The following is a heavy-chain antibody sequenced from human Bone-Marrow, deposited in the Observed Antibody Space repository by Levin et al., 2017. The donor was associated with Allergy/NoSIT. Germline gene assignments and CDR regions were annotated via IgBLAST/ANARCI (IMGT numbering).Heavy chain of an antibody. J-gene: IGHJ4*02. V-gene: IGHV3-48*01. Sequence: GGSLRLSCAASGFTFNTYSMNWVRQAPGKGLEWISYISSDSSVISYADSVKGRFTISRDNVEDSLYLQMTSLRAEDTAVYYCARDSGTYYFDYWGQGALITVSS. D-gene: IGHD3-10*01. CDR2: ISSDSSVI. CDR3: ARDSGTYYFDY. CDR1: GFTFNTYS.